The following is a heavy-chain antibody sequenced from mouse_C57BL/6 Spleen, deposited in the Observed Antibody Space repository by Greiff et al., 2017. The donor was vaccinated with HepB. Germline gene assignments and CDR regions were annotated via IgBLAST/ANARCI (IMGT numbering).Heavy chain of an antibody. Sequence: QVQLQQSGAELVRPGTSVKMSCKASGYTFTNYWIGWAKQRPGHGLEWIGDIYPGGGYTNYNEKFKGKATLTADKSSSTAYMQFSSLTSEDSAIYYCARRTPYYSRYAMDYWGQGTSVTVSS. CDR2: IYPGGGYT. D-gene: IGHD1-1*01. CDR3: ARRTPYYSRYAMDY. J-gene: IGHJ4*01. V-gene: IGHV1-63*01. CDR1: GYTFTNYW.